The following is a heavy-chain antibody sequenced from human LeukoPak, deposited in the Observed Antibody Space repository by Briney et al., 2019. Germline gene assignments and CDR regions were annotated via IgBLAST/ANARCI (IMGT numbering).Heavy chain of an antibody. CDR1: GGSISSSSYY. CDR3: ARDSHDSSGYYYLDI. Sequence: SETLSLTCTVSGGSISSSSYYWGWIRQPPGKGLEWIGSIYYSGSTYYNPSLKSRVTISVDTSKNQFSLKLSSVTAADTAVYYCARDSHDSSGYYYLDIWGQGTMVTVSS. D-gene: IGHD3-22*01. CDR2: IYYSGST. J-gene: IGHJ3*02. V-gene: IGHV4-39*07.